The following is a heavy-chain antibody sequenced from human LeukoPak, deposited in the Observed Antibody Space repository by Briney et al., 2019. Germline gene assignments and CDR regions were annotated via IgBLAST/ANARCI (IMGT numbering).Heavy chain of an antibody. Sequence: SVKVSCKASGGTFSSYAISWVRQAPGQGLGWVGGIIPIFGTANYAQKFQGRVTITTDESTSTAYMELSSLRSEDTAVYYCARTPLGYCSGGSCYGALFDYWGQGTLVTVSS. J-gene: IGHJ4*02. D-gene: IGHD2-15*01. CDR1: GGTFSSYA. CDR2: IIPIFGTA. CDR3: ARTPLGYCSGGSCYGALFDY. V-gene: IGHV1-69*05.